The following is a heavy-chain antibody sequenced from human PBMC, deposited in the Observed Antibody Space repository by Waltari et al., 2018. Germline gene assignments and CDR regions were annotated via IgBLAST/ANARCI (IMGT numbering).Heavy chain of an antibody. CDR1: CYFINTGSF. V-gene: IGHV4-38-2*01. CDR3: ARQTLGYCTSAACRRLET. J-gene: IGHJ5*02. D-gene: IGHD2-2*03. CDR2: TYHDGTT. Sequence: QVQLQESGPGLVRPSETLSLTCDVSCYFINTGSFWGGIRQPPGKGPECIGNTYHDGTTYYNPSLKTRLMISLDTSKNPFSLRLNFVDVADTAVYYCARQTLGYCTSAACRRLETWGQGILVTVSS.